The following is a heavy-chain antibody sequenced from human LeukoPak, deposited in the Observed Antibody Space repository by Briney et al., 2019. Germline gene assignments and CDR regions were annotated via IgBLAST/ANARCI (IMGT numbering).Heavy chain of an antibody. CDR1: GGSISSGGYY. CDR2: IYYSGSP. J-gene: IGHJ4*02. CDR3: ARQDSSGCFDY. D-gene: IGHD3-22*01. Sequence: SQTLSLTCTVSGGSISSGGYYWSWIRQHPGKGLEWIGYIYYSGSPYYNPSLKSRVTISVYTSKNQFSLKLRSVDHDDPAVYYRARQDSSGCFDYWGQGPLVTVSS. V-gene: IGHV4-31*03.